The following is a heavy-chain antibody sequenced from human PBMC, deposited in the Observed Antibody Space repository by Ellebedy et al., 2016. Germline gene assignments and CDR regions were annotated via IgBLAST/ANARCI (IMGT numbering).Heavy chain of an antibody. V-gene: IGHV3-7*03. D-gene: IGHD2-21*02. CDR2: INQDGSKK. CDR1: GFTFSNYW. J-gene: IGHJ4*02. Sequence: GESLKISCAASGFTFSNYWMSWVRQAPGKGLEWVANINQDGSKKYYVDSVKGRFTISRDNAQNSLYLQMSSLRAEDTAVYYCARDELFCSGDSNCGGLIDYWGQGTLVTVSS. CDR3: ARDELFCSGDSNCGGLIDY.